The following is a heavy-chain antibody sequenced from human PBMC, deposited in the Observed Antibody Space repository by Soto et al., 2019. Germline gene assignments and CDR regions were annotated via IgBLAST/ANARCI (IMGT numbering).Heavy chain of an antibody. Sequence: EVQLLESGGGLVQPGGSLRLSCAASGFTFSSYAMSWVRQAPGKGLEWVSAISGSGGSTYYADSVKGRFTISRDNSKNTLYLQMNSLRAEDTAVYYCAKDERYCSGGHCIGYYYYGMDVWGQGTTVTVSS. J-gene: IGHJ6*02. CDR1: GFTFSSYA. V-gene: IGHV3-23*01. CDR3: AKDERYCSGGHCIGYYYYGMDV. D-gene: IGHD2-15*01. CDR2: ISGSGGST.